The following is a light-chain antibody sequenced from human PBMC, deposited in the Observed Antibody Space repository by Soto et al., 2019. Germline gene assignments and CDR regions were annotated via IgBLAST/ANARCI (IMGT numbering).Light chain of an antibody. CDR3: QQYGSSPRT. Sequence: EIVLTQSPGTLSLSTVERATLSGIASQRISNSYLAWYQQKPGQAPRLLIYGASSRATGIPERFSGSGSVTDFTLTISRLEPEDFAVYFCQQYGSSPRTFGQGTKVDI. V-gene: IGKV3-20*01. CDR1: QRISNSY. CDR2: GAS. J-gene: IGKJ1*01.